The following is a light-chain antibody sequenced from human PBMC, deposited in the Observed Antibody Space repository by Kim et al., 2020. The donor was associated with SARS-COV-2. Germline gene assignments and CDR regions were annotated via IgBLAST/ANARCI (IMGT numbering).Light chain of an antibody. Sequence: GTTLTMDSHRCSGIIASNYLQWYQQRPGSAPSTVIYEDNQSPSGVPDRFSGSIDSSSNSASLTISGLKTEDEADYYCQSYDSSNHVFGTGTKVTVL. V-gene: IGLV6-57*03. CDR2: EDN. CDR3: QSYDSSNHV. CDR1: SGIIASNY. J-gene: IGLJ1*01.